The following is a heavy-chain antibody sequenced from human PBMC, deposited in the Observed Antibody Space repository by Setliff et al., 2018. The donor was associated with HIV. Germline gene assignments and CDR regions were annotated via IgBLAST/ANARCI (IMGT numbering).Heavy chain of an antibody. V-gene: IGHV3-23*01. J-gene: IGHJ4*02. Sequence: PGGSLRLSCVASGFTFTTYPMSWVRQAPGKGLEWVSAISGDGGDTAYAYSLKGRFTISRDTSKNTLHLHMNSLRAEDTAVYYCARQAHPRGYYGSAGLFDYWGQGTPVTVSS. CDR3: ARQAHPRGYYGSAGLFDY. CDR2: ISGDGGDT. D-gene: IGHD3-22*01. CDR1: GFTFTTYP.